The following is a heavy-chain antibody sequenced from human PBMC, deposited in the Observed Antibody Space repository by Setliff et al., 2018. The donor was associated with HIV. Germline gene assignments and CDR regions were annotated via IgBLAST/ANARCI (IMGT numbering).Heavy chain of an antibody. D-gene: IGHD2-21*01. CDR2: VSQSGST. J-gene: IGHJ5*02. Sequence: SINRTDHYWGWIRQSPGKRLEWIGSVSQSGSTYYNPSLKSRITISVDRSKNLFSLKLISVTAADQGVYYCARVPVAGANWFDPWGLGTLVTVSS. CDR3: ARVPVAGANWFDP. V-gene: IGHV4-39*01. CDR1: SINRTDHY.